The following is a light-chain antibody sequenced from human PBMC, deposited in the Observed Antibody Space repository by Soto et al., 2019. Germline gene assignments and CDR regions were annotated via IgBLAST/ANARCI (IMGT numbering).Light chain of an antibody. CDR1: QGISSS. CDR2: SAS. CDR3: QQVNSYPPT. J-gene: IGKJ2*01. V-gene: IGKV1-9*01. Sequence: DIQLTQSPSFLSASVGDRVTITCRASQGISSSLAWYQQKPGKAPKLLIYSASTLQSGVPSRFSGSESGTEFTLTISNLQPEDFATYYCQQVNSYPPTFGQGTKLEIK.